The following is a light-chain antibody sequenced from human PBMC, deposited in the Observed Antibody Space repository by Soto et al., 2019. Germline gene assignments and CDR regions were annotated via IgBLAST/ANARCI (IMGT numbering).Light chain of an antibody. CDR2: GAS. CDR3: QQYNNWWT. Sequence: EIVMTQSPATLSVSPGERATLSCRASQSVSSNLAWYQQKPGQAPRLLIYGASTRATGIPDRFSRSGSGTEFTLTISSLQSEDFAVYYCQQYNNWWTFGQGTKVEIK. V-gene: IGKV3-15*01. J-gene: IGKJ1*01. CDR1: QSVSSN.